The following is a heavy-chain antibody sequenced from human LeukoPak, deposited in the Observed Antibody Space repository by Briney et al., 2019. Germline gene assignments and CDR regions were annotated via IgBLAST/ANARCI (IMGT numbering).Heavy chain of an antibody. V-gene: IGHV3-23*01. CDR2: ISGSGGST. CDR1: GFTFSSYA. Sequence: PGGSLRLSCAASGFTFSSYAMSWVRQAPGKGLEWVYAISGSGGSTYYADSVKGRFTISRDNSKSTLHLQMNSLRAEDTAVYYCAKVRWDNSGWYYLDSWGQGTLVTVSS. CDR3: AKVRWDNSGWYYLDS. J-gene: IGHJ4*02. D-gene: IGHD6-19*01.